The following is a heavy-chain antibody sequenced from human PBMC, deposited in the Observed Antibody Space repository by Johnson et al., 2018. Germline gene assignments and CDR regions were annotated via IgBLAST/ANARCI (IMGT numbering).Heavy chain of an antibody. CDR3: ASGGYSDPEKFHH. V-gene: IGHV3-9*01. J-gene: IGHJ1*01. D-gene: IGHD1-26*01. Sequence: VQLVESGGGLVQPGRSLRLSCVASGFTFDDYAMHWVRQAPGKGLEWVSGIRWNSGTIGYAGSAKGRFTISRDNAKNSLYLQMNSLRAEDTALYYCASGGYSDPEKFHHWGQGTLVTVSS. CDR1: GFTFDDYA. CDR2: IRWNSGTI.